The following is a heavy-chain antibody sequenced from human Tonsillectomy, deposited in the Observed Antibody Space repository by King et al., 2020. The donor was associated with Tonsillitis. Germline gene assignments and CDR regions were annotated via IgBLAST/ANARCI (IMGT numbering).Heavy chain of an antibody. J-gene: IGHJ3*02. D-gene: IGHD3-10*01. CDR3: ARSWRMVRGVKGAFDI. CDR2: INHSGST. Sequence: VKLQQWGAGLLKPSETLSLTCAVYGGSFSGYYWSWIRQPPGKGLEWIGEINHSGSTNYNPSLKSRVTISVDTSKNQFSLKLSSVTAADTAVYYCARSWRMVRGVKGAFDIWGQGTMVTVSS. CDR1: GGSFSGYY. V-gene: IGHV4-34*01.